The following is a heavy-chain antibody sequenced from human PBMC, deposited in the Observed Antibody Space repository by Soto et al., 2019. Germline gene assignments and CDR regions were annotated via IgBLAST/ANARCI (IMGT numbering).Heavy chain of an antibody. CDR3: ARDVKSGYDLFDY. CDR2: IWYDGSNK. J-gene: IGHJ4*02. CDR1: GFTFSSYG. Sequence: QVQLVEAGGGVVHPGSSLRISCAASGFTFSSYGMHWVRQAPGKGLEWVAVIWYDGSNKYYADSVKGRFTISRDNSKNTLYLQMNSLRDEETAVYYCARDVKSGYDLFDYWGQGTLVTISS. V-gene: IGHV3-33*01. D-gene: IGHD5-12*01.